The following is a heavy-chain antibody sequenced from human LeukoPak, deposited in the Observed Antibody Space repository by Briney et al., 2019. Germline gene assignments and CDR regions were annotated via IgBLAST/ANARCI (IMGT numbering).Heavy chain of an antibody. CDR3: AKGGGSGTEFDY. Sequence: PGGSLRLSCAASGFTFSSYGMHWVRQAPGKGLEWVAFIRYDGSNKYYADSVKGRFTISRGNSKNTLYLQMNSPRTEDTAVYYCAKGGGSGTEFDYWGQGTLVTVSS. V-gene: IGHV3-30*02. D-gene: IGHD3-10*01. CDR2: IRYDGSNK. J-gene: IGHJ4*02. CDR1: GFTFSSYG.